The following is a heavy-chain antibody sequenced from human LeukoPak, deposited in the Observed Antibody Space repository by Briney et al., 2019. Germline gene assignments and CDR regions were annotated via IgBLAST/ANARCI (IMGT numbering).Heavy chain of an antibody. V-gene: IGHV3-74*01. J-gene: IGHJ3*02. CDR3: AREVSSGGWGMNAFDI. D-gene: IGHD6-19*01. CDR1: GFTFSIYW. Sequence: GGSLRLSCAASGFTFSIYWMHWVRQAPGKGLVWVSRINSDGSGINYADSVKGRFTISRDNAKNTLYLQMNSLRAEDTAVYYCAREVSSGGWGMNAFDIWGQGTMVTVSS. CDR2: INSDGSGI.